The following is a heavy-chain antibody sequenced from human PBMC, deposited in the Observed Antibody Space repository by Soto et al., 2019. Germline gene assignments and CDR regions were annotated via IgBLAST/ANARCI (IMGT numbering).Heavy chain of an antibody. CDR1: GGTFSSYA. V-gene: IGHV1-69*06. CDR2: IIPIFGTA. D-gene: IGHD3-9*01. Sequence: QVQLVQSGAEVKKPGSSVKVSCKASGGTFSSYAISWVRQAPGQGLEWMGGIIPIFGTANDAQKFQGSVTITEHRATRTAYMEVSSLRSEDTAVYYCARDLAGYYGDYYGMDVWGQGTTVTVSS. J-gene: IGHJ6*02. CDR3: ARDLAGYYGDYYGMDV.